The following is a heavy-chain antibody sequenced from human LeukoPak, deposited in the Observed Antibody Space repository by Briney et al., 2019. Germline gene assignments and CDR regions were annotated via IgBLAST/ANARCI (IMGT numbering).Heavy chain of an antibody. CDR1: GCTFSSYS. CDR3: ARHRREWLVEWFDP. CDR2: ISSSSSTI. V-gene: IGHV3-48*01. D-gene: IGHD6-19*01. J-gene: IGHJ5*02. Sequence: GGSLRLSCAASGCTFSSYSMNWVRQAPGKGLEWVSYISSSSSTIYYADSVKGRFTISRDNAKNSLYLQMNSLRAEDTAVYYCARHRREWLVEWFDPWGQGTLVTVSS.